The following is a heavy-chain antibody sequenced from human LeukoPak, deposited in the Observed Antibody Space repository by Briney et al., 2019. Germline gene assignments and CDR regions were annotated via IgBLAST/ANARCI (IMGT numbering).Heavy chain of an antibody. CDR2: IYYSGST. Sequence: PSETLSLTCTVSGVSISSYYWSWVRQPPGKGLEWVGYIYYSGSTNYNPSLKSRVTISVDTSKNQFSLKLSSVTAADTAVYYCARLGDGYNYYFDYWGQGTLVTVSS. CDR3: ARLGDGYNYYFDY. V-gene: IGHV4-59*08. D-gene: IGHD5-24*01. CDR1: GVSISSYY. J-gene: IGHJ4*02.